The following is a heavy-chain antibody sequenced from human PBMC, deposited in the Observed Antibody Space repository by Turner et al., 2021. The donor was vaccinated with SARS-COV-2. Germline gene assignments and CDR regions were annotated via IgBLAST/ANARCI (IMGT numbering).Heavy chain of an antibody. Sequence: QLQLQESGPGLVKPSETWPTTCTVSGGSISSSTCYWGWIRRPPGKGLEWIGNIYYSESTNYNPSLKSRFTTSVDTSKNQCALKLSSVTAADTAVYYCARLMDTAMDYYGMDVWGQGTTVTVSS. CDR3: ARLMDTAMDYYGMDV. CDR1: GGSISSSTCY. D-gene: IGHD5-18*01. CDR2: IYYSEST. V-gene: IGHV4-39*01. J-gene: IGHJ6*02.